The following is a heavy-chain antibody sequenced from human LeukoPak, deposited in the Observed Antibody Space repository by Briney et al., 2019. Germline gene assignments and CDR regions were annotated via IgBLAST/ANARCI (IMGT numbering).Heavy chain of an antibody. Sequence: SETLSLTCAVYGGSFSGYYWSWIRQPPGKGLEWIGEINHSGSTNYNPSLKSRVTISVDTSKNQFSLKLSSVTAADTAVYYCAFRKVGYCSSTSCYFRSGFDPRGQGTLVTVSS. CDR2: INHSGST. D-gene: IGHD2-2*01. CDR1: GGSFSGYY. V-gene: IGHV4-34*01. CDR3: AFRKVGYCSSTSCYFRSGFDP. J-gene: IGHJ5*02.